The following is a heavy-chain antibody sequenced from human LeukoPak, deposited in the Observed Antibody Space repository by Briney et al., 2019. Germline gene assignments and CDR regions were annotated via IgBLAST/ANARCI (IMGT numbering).Heavy chain of an antibody. J-gene: IGHJ4*02. Sequence: ASVKVSCKASGYTFTGYYMHWVRQAPGQGLEWMGWINPNSGGTNYTQKFQGRVTMTRDTSISTAYMELSRLRSDDTAVYYCARAIIFGVVPEDYWGLGTLVTVSS. CDR1: GYTFTGYY. CDR3: ARAIIFGVVPEDY. CDR2: INPNSGGT. V-gene: IGHV1-2*02. D-gene: IGHD3-3*01.